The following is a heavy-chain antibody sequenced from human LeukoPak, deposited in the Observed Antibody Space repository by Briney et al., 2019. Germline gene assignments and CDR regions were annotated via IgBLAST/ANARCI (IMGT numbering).Heavy chain of an antibody. Sequence: PSETLSLTCTVSGGSISDYYWSWIRQPPGKGLEWIGYIYYSGSTNYNPSLKSRVTVSADTSKNQISLKLTSVTAADTAVYYCASHPGVAAADYWGQGTLVTVS. V-gene: IGHV4-59*08. CDR2: IYYSGST. CDR1: GGSISDYY. J-gene: IGHJ4*02. D-gene: IGHD2-15*01. CDR3: ASHPGVAAADY.